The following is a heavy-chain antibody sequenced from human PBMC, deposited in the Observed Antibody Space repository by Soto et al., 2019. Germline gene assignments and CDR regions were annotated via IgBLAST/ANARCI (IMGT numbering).Heavy chain of an antibody. J-gene: IGHJ4*02. CDR3: AREFQYDSGGFHELYF. V-gene: IGHV1-18*04. Sequence: QVHLEQSGAEVRKPGASVKVSCKASGYTFNSFGINWVRQAPGQGLEWLGWISAYNGNTNYAQKFHGRVTMTADTSTTTDYLELTSLRSDDTAVYYCAREFQYDSGGFHELYFWGQGTLVTVSS. CDR2: ISAYNGNT. CDR1: GYTFNSFG. D-gene: IGHD3-22*01.